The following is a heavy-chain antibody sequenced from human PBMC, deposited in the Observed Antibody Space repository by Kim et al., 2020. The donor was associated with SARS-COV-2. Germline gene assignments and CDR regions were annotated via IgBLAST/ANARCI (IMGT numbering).Heavy chain of an antibody. CDR3: ANFGRYYGSGSYSYDAFDI. Sequence: RFTIARDNAKNSLYLQMNSLRAEDTAVYYCANFGRYYGSGSYSYDAFDIWGQGTMVTVSS. J-gene: IGHJ3*02. D-gene: IGHD3-10*01. V-gene: IGHV3-11*01.